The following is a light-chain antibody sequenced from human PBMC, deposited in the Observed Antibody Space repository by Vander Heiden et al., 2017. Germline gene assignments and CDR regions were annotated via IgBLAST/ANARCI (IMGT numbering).Light chain of an antibody. CDR3: QQDNNWPPWT. CDR1: LSVTTS. J-gene: IGKJ1*01. CDR2: GAS. Sequence: EILMTQSPATLSVSAGERVTLSCRASLSVTTSLAWYQQKPGQPPRLLIYGASTRATGVPARFSGSGYGTEFTLTISSLQSEDVAVYFCQQDNNWPPWTFGQGTKVEMK. V-gene: IGKV3-15*01.